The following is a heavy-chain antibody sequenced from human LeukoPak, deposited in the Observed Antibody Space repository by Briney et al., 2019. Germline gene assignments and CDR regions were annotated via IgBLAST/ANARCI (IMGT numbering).Heavy chain of an antibody. D-gene: IGHD5-18*01. CDR2: ISAYNGNT. Sequence: GASVKVSCKASGYTFTSYGISWVRQAPGQGLEWMGWISAYNGNTNYAQKLQGRVTMTTDTSTSTAYMELRSLRSDDTAVYYCARDRDGYSYGRHTQHAFDIWGQGTMVTVSS. V-gene: IGHV1-18*01. CDR3: ARDRDGYSYGRHTQHAFDI. J-gene: IGHJ3*02. CDR1: GYTFTSYG.